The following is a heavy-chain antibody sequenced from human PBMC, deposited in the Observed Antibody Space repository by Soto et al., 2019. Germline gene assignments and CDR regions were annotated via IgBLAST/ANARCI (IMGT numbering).Heavy chain of an antibody. CDR1: GGSISSYY. CDR3: ARDHRTAYYFDY. CDR2: IYYSGST. Sequence: PSETLSLTCTVSGGSISSYYWSWIRQPPGKGLEWIGYIYYSGSTNYNPSLKSRVTISVDTSKNQFSLKLSSVTAADTAVYYCARDHRTAYYFDYWGQGTLVTVSS. J-gene: IGHJ4*02. V-gene: IGHV4-59*01.